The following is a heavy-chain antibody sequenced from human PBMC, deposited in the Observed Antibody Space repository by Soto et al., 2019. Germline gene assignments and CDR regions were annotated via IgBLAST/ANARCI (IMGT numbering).Heavy chain of an antibody. J-gene: IGHJ4*02. Sequence: QVQLVESGGGVVQPGRSLRLSCAASGFTFSSYGMHWVRQAPGKGLEWVAVISYDGTNKYYADSVKGRFTIPRDNSKNTLYLQMNSLRAEDTAVYYCAKDSRSSSNYYFDYWGQGTLVTVSS. CDR3: AKDSRSSSNYYFDY. D-gene: IGHD6-6*01. CDR2: ISYDGTNK. CDR1: GFTFSSYG. V-gene: IGHV3-30*18.